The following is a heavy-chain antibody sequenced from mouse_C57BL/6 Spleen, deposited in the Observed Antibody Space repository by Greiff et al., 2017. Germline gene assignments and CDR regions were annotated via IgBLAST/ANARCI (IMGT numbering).Heavy chain of an antibody. J-gene: IGHJ1*03. CDR3: ASITTVVPHGGDFDV. Sequence: QVQLQQPGAELVKPGASVKMSCKASGYTFTSYWITWVKQRPGQGLEWIGDIYPGSGSTNYNEKFKGKTTLTVDTSSSTAYMQLSSLTSEDSAVYYCASITTVVPHGGDFDVWGTGTTVTVSS. CDR2: IYPGSGST. CDR1: GYTFTSYW. V-gene: IGHV1-55*01. D-gene: IGHD1-1*01.